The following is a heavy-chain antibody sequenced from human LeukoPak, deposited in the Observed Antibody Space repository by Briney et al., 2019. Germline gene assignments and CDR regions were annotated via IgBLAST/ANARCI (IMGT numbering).Heavy chain of an antibody. V-gene: IGHV3-53*01. CDR1: GFTVGASY. CDR3: ARATGGYGYGL. CDR2: MYSESST. J-gene: IGHJ4*02. D-gene: IGHD5-18*01. Sequence: GGSLRLSCAASGFTVGASYVSWVRQAPGKGLEWVSGMYSESSTSYADSVKGRFTISRDNSKNTLSLQMNSLRVEDTAVYYCARATGGYGYGLWGQGTLVTVSS.